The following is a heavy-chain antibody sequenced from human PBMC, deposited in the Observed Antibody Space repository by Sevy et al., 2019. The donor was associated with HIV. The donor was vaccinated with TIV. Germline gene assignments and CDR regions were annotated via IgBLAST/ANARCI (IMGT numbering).Heavy chain of an antibody. CDR1: AFTFSSYW. CDR3: ARGEYYDFPRALYYYYGMDV. D-gene: IGHD3-3*01. CDR2: IKQDGSEK. J-gene: IGHJ6*02. V-gene: IGHV3-7*01. Sequence: GGSLRLSCAASAFTFSSYWTSWVRQAPGKGLEWVANIKQDGSEKYYVDSVKGRFTISRDNAKNSLYLQMNSLRAEDTAVYYCARGEYYDFPRALYYYYGMDVWGQGTTVTVSS.